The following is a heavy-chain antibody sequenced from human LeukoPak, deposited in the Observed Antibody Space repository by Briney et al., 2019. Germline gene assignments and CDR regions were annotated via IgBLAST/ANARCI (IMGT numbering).Heavy chain of an antibody. CDR2: ISYDGSNK. CDR3: ARDHYSSGSH. D-gene: IGHD6-19*01. Sequence: GGSLRLSCAASGFTFSSYAMHWVRQAPGKGLEWVAVISYDGSNKYYADSVKGRFTISRDNSKNTLYLQMNSLRAEDTAVYYCARDHYSSGSHWGQGTLVTVSS. J-gene: IGHJ4*02. CDR1: GFTFSSYA. V-gene: IGHV3-30*04.